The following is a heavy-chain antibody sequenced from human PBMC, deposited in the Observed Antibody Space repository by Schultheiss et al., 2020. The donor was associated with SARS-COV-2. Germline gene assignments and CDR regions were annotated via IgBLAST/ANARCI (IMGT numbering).Heavy chain of an antibody. D-gene: IGHD2-15*01. CDR2: ISWNSGSI. CDR1: GFTFDDYA. V-gene: IGHV3-9*01. CDR3: ARERIEYYYYGLDV. Sequence: GGSLRLSCAASGFTFDDYAMHWVRQAPGKGLEWVSGISWNSGSIGYADSVKGRFTISRDSAKNSLYLQMNSLRAEDTAVYYCARERIEYYYYGLDVWGQGTTVTVSS. J-gene: IGHJ6*02.